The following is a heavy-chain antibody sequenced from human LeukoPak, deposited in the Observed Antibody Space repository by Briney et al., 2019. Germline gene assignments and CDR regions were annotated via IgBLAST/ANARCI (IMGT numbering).Heavy chain of an antibody. Sequence: PGGSLRLSCAASGFTVSSNYMSWVRQAPGKGLEWVSVSYSGGSTYYADSVKGRFTISRDNSKNTLYLQMNSLRAADTAVYYCARDLNLVRGVIGVDYWGQGTLVTVSS. D-gene: IGHD3-10*01. CDR3: ARDLNLVRGVIGVDY. CDR1: GFTVSSNY. J-gene: IGHJ4*02. V-gene: IGHV3-53*01. CDR2: SYSGGST.